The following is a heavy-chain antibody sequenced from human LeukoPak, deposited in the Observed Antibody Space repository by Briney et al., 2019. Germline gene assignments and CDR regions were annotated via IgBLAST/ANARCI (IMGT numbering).Heavy chain of an antibody. D-gene: IGHD6-19*01. CDR3: ARYSSGWSNYYYYGMDV. V-gene: IGHV3-53*01. J-gene: IGHJ6*02. CDR1: GFTVSSNY. CDR2: IYSGGST. Sequence: PGGSLRLSCAASGFTVSSNYMSWVRQAPGKGLEWVSVIYSGGSTYYADSVKGRFTISRDNSKNTLYLQMNSLRAEDTAVYYCARYSSGWSNYYYYGMDVWGQGTTVTVSS.